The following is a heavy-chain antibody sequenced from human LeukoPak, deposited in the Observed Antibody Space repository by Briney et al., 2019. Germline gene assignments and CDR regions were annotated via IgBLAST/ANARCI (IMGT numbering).Heavy chain of an antibody. J-gene: IGHJ4*02. Sequence: SETLSLTCTVSGASISSSFWTWIRQSPGKGLEWLAYIYYTGSTNLNPSLKSRLTISVDTSKNQLSLKLSSVTAADTAVFYCARDRGRYYYDWWGQGTLVTVAS. V-gene: IGHV4-59*12. CDR1: GASISSSF. CDR3: ARDRGRYYYDW. CDR2: IYYTGST. D-gene: IGHD3-22*01.